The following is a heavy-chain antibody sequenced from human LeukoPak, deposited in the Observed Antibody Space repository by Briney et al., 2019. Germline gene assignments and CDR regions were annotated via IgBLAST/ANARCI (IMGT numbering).Heavy chain of an antibody. CDR1: GFTFSSYG. V-gene: IGHV3-30*03. D-gene: IGHD1-1*01. CDR3: AILNWNDGGVDY. J-gene: IGHJ4*02. CDR2: ISYDGSNK. Sequence: GGSLRLSCAASGFTFSSYGMHWVRQAPGKGLEWVAVISYDGSNKYYADSVKGRFTISRDNSKNTLYLQMNSLRAEDTAVYYCAILNWNDGGVDYWGQGTLVTVSS.